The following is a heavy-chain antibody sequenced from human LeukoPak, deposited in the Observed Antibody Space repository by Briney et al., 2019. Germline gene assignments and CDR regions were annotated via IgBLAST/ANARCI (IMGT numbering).Heavy chain of an antibody. J-gene: IGHJ6*02. Sequence: SETLSLTCAVYGGSFSGYHWSWIRQPPGKGLEWIGEINHSGSTNYNPSLKSRVTISVDTSKNQFSLKLSSVTAADTAVYYCASLAPDYYYYYGMDVWGQGTTVTVSS. V-gene: IGHV4-34*01. CDR1: GGSFSGYH. CDR2: INHSGST. CDR3: ASLAPDYYYYYGMDV.